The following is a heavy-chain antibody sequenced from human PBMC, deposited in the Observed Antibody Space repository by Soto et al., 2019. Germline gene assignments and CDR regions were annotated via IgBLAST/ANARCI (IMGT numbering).Heavy chain of an antibody. V-gene: IGHV3-30*18. J-gene: IGHJ3*02. D-gene: IGHD3-10*01. Sequence: GGSLRLSCAASGFTFSSYGMHWVRQAPGKGLEWVAVISYDGSNKYYADSVKGRFTISRDNSKNTLYLQMNSLRAEDTAVYYCSKKDDLGRSFDIWGQATMVT. CDR3: SKKDDLGRSFDI. CDR1: GFTFSSYG. CDR2: ISYDGSNK.